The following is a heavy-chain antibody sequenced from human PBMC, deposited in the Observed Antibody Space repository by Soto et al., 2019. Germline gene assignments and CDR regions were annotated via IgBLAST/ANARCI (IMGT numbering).Heavy chain of an antibody. CDR1: GFTFSTYW. D-gene: IGHD2-2*01. Sequence: EVQLVESGGGLVQPGGSLRLSCAASGFTFSTYWMHWVRQAPGKGPVWVSRISSDGSVTDYAASVKGRFTISRYNAKNTLPVQVNSLRAEPSAVYYCSSAMTSVRATSYGDYFGQSTLVTVSS. CDR3: SSAMTSVRATSYGDY. CDR2: ISSDGSVT. V-gene: IGHV3-74*01. J-gene: IGHJ4*02.